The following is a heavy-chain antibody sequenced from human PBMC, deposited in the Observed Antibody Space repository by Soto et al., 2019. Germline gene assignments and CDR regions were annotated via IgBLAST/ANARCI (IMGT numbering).Heavy chain of an antibody. CDR3: ARDRQGSLYSYGYQPYYYGMDV. V-gene: IGHV4-4*02. CDR2: IYHSGST. D-gene: IGHD5-18*01. J-gene: IGHJ6*02. CDR1: GGSISSSNW. Sequence: KPSETLSLTCAVSGGSISSSNWWSWVRQPPGKGLEWIGEIYHSGSTNYNPSLKGRVTISVDKSKNQFSLKLSSVTAADTAVYYCARDRQGSLYSYGYQPYYYGMDVWGQGTTVTVSS.